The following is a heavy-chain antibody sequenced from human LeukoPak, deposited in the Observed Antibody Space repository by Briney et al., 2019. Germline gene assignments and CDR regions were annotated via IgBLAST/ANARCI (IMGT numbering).Heavy chain of an antibody. Sequence: SETLSLTCAVYGGSFSGYYWSWIRQPPGKGLEWIGEINHSGSTNYNPSPKSRLTISVATSNNQFSLKLSSVTAADTEFYYCASQGHHGLIVGTTLSYFYMDVWGEGTTVTVS. J-gene: IGHJ6*03. V-gene: IGHV4-34*01. CDR1: GGSFSGYY. D-gene: IGHD1-26*01. CDR3: ASQGHHGLIVGTTLSYFYMDV. CDR2: INHSGST.